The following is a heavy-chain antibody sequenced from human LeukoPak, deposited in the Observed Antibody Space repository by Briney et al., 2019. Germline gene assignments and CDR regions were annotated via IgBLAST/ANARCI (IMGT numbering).Heavy chain of an antibody. CDR1: GASITSYY. D-gene: IGHD3-9*01. V-gene: IGHV4-59*08. CDR3: ARRNYHILTGFYGGGTYNYYYTDV. Sequence: PSETLSLTCTVSGASITSYYWTWIRQPPGKGLEWIWFTSFSGSIDYNPSLRSRVTISLDTSTNQFSLTLNAMTAADTAVYYCARRNYHILTGFYGGGTYNYYYTDVWGAGTTVIVSS. CDR2: TSFSGSI. J-gene: IGHJ6*03.